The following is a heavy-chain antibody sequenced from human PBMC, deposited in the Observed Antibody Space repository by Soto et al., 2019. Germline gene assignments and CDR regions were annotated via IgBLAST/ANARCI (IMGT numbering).Heavy chain of an antibody. D-gene: IGHD5-18*01. J-gene: IGHJ5*02. Sequence: SETLSLTCTVSGGSVSSGSYYWSWIRQPPXKGLEWIGYIYYSGRTNYNPSLKRRVTISVDTSKNQFSLKLSSVTAADTPVYYCARTGIQLWSGEVKRWFDPWGQGTLVTVSS. CDR3: ARTGIQLWSGEVKRWFDP. V-gene: IGHV4-61*01. CDR1: GGSVSSGSYY. CDR2: IYYSGRT.